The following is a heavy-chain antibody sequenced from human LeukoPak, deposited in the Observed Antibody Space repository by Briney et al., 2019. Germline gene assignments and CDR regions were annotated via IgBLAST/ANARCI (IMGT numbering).Heavy chain of an antibody. D-gene: IGHD5-24*01. J-gene: IGHJ4*02. CDR2: LNPRSGDT. V-gene: IGHV1-2*02. CDR3: ARGRNIEMTTMRGGSDY. Sequence: ASVKLSCTASGSPFTHYYINWVRQSPGHRLGWMRWLNPRSGDTNYAQKFQGRLSMPRDTYISTDYIDLSDLRSGDTAVYYCARGRNIEMTTMRGGSDYWGPGTLGTVSS. CDR1: GSPFTHYY.